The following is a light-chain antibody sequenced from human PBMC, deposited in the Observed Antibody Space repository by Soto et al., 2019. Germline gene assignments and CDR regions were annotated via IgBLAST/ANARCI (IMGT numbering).Light chain of an antibody. J-gene: IGKJ1*01. CDR3: QQYGSSLWT. CDR2: ATS. Sequence: EIVLTQSPGTLSLSPGERASLSCRASQSVSSTYLAWYQQKPGQAPRLLIYATSTRATGIPDRFSGSGSGTDVTLTISRLEPEDLAVYYCQQYGSSLWTFGQGTKVEIK. V-gene: IGKV3-20*01. CDR1: QSVSSTY.